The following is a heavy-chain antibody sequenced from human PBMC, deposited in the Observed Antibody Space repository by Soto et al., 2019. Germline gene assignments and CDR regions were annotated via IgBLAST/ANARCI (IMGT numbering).Heavy chain of an antibody. V-gene: IGHV4-39*01. CDR2: IYYSGST. CDR1: GGSISSSSYY. D-gene: IGHD3-3*01. CDR3: ASVAYYDFWSGYYSYYYGMDV. Sequence: PSETLSLTCTVSGGSISSSSYYWGWIRQPPGKGLEWIGSIYYSGSTYYNPSLKSRVTISVDTSKNQFSLKLSSVTAADTAVYYCASVAYYDFWSGYYSYYYGMDVWGQGTTVTVSS. J-gene: IGHJ6*02.